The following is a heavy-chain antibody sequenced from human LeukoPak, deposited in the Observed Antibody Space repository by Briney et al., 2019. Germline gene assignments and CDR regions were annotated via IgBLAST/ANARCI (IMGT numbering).Heavy chain of an antibody. J-gene: IGHJ4*02. CDR1: GYTFTSYG. D-gene: IGHD3-22*01. CDR3: ARDGRRLTMIVVVDY. CDR2: ISAYNGNT. Sequence: GASVKVSCKASGYTFTSYGISWVRQAPGQGLEWMGWISAYNGNTNYAQKLQGRVTMTTDTSTSTAYMELRSLRSDDTAVYYCARDGRRLTMIVVVDYWGQGTLVTVSS. V-gene: IGHV1-18*01.